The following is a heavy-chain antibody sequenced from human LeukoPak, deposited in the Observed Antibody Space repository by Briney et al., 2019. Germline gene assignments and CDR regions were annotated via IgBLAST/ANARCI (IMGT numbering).Heavy chain of an antibody. CDR3: ARYYDYVWGSYRHPFDY. CDR1: GYSISSGYY. CDR2: IYHSGST. J-gene: IGHJ4*02. Sequence: PSETLSLTCTVSGYSISSGYYWGWIRQPPGKGLEWIGSIYHSGSTYYNPSLKSRVTISVDTSKNQFSLKLSSVTAADTAVYYCARYYDYVWGSYRHPFDYWGQGTLVTVSS. D-gene: IGHD3-16*02. V-gene: IGHV4-38-2*02.